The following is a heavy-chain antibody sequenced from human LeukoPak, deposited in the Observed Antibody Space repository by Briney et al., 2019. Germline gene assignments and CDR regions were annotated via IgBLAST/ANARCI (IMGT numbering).Heavy chain of an antibody. D-gene: IGHD3-10*01. CDR2: ISGSGGST. CDR3: AKESSIWFGELFETHYFDY. Sequence: GGTLRLSCAASGFTFSSYGMSWVRQAPGKGLEWVSAISGSGGSTYYADSVKGRFTISRDNSKNTLYLQMNSLRAEDTAVYYCAKESSIWFGELFETHYFDYWGQGTLVTVSS. J-gene: IGHJ4*02. CDR1: GFTFSSYG. V-gene: IGHV3-23*01.